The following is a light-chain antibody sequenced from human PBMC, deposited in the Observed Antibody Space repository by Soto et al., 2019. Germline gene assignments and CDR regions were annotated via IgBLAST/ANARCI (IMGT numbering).Light chain of an antibody. CDR3: QQYNDYSST. J-gene: IGKJ1*01. CDR2: DAS. CDR1: QSISSW. V-gene: IGKV1-5*01. Sequence: DIQMTHSPSTLSASVGDRVTITFRASQSISSWLAWYQQKPGKAPKLLIYDASSLESGVPSRFSGSGSGTEFTLTISTLQPDDFATYYCQQYNDYSSTFGQGTKVDIK.